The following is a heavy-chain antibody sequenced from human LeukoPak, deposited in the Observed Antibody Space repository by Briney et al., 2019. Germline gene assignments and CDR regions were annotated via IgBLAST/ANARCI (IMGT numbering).Heavy chain of an antibody. V-gene: IGHV4-39*01. Sequence: SGTLSLTCTVSGGSISSSSYYWGWIRQPPGKGREWVVSIYYSGSNYSNPSLKSRVTISVDTSNNQFSLMLSSITAADTAVYYCARGLSSGIANDYWGQGTLVTVSS. J-gene: IGHJ4*02. D-gene: IGHD1-26*01. CDR1: GGSISSSSYY. CDR2: IYYSGSN. CDR3: ARGLSSGIANDY.